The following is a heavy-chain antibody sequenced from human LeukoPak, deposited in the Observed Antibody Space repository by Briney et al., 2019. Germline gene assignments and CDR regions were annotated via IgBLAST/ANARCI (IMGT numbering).Heavy chain of an antibody. CDR3: AEDADISMELVVITSFDS. V-gene: IGHV3-23*01. CDR2: ISGSGGST. CDR1: GFTFSSYG. Sequence: GGSLRLSCAASGFTFSSYGMSWVRQAPGKGLEWVSAISGSGGSTYYADSVMGRFTISRDNSKNMLYLQMNSLRAEDTALYYCAEDADISMELVVITSFDSWGQGTLVTVSS. J-gene: IGHJ4*02. D-gene: IGHD3-22*01.